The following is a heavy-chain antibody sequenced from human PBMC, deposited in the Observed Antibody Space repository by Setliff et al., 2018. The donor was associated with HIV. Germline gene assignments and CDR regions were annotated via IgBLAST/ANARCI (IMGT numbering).Heavy chain of an antibody. J-gene: IGHJ4*02. D-gene: IGHD2-21*01. CDR1: GLSFSHAW. CDR3: TTGTRLVD. Sequence: PGGSLRLSCAVSGLSFSHAWMSWVRQAPGKGLEWVGRIKSKTDGGTTDYAAPVKGRFTISRDDSKNTLYLQMNSLKIEDTAVYYCTTGTRLVDWGQGALVTVSS. V-gene: IGHV3-15*01. CDR2: IKSKTDGGTT.